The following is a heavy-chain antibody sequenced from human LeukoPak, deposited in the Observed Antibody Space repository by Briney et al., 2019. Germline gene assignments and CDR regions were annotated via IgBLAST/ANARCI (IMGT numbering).Heavy chain of an antibody. CDR1: GGSFSGYY. D-gene: IGHD1-1*01. Sequence: SGTLSLTCAVYGGSFSGYYWSWIRQPPGKGLEWIGEINHSGSTNYNPSLKSRVTISVDTSKNQFSLKLSSVTAADTAVYYCARVTCYGDNCYWDNWGQGTLVTVSS. CDR3: ARVTCYGDNCYWDN. V-gene: IGHV4-34*01. CDR2: INHSGST. J-gene: IGHJ4*02.